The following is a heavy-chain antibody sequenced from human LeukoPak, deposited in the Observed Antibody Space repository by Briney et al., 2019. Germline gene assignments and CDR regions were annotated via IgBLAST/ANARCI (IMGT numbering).Heavy chain of an antibody. CDR2: INDGSTR. D-gene: IGHD6-19*01. Sequence: GGPLRLSCGASGFTFSNYAMSWVRQAPGKGLEWVSGINDGSTRFYAASVKGRFTISRDNSKNTLYLQMNSLRAEDTAVYYCAIVAVAGVGWGQGTLVTVSS. J-gene: IGHJ4*02. V-gene: IGHV3-23*01. CDR3: AIVAVAGVG. CDR1: GFTFSNYA.